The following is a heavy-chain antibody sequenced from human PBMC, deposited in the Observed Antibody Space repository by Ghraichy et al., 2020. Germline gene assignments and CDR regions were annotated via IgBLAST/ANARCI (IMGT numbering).Heavy chain of an antibody. V-gene: IGHV3-11*01. D-gene: IGHD3-10*01. CDR1: GFTFSDYY. J-gene: IGHJ6*02. Sequence: GESLNISCAASGFTFSDYYMSWIRQAPGKGLEWVSYISSSGSTIYYADSVKGRFTISRDNAKNSLYLQMNSLRAEDTAVYYCAREPPPRGAGQWFGELRDYYYYGMDVWGQGTTVTVSS. CDR3: AREPPPRGAGQWFGELRDYYYYGMDV. CDR2: ISSSGSTI.